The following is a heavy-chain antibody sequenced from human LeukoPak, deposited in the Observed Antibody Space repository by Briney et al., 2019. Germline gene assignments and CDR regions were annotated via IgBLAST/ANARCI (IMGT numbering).Heavy chain of an antibody. Sequence: GGSLRLTCAASGFTVSSNYMSWVRQAPGKGLEWVSVIYSGGSTYYADSVKGRFTISRDNSKNTLYLQMNSLGAEDTAVYYCARGSSGWFHYFDYWGQETLVTVSS. J-gene: IGHJ4*02. CDR1: GFTVSSNY. V-gene: IGHV3-66*01. CDR3: ARGSSGWFHYFDY. D-gene: IGHD6-19*01. CDR2: IYSGGST.